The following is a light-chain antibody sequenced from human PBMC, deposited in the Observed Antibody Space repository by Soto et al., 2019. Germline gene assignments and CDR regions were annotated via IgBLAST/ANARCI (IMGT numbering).Light chain of an antibody. CDR2: GAS. CDR1: QSAAGN. V-gene: IGKV3-20*01. J-gene: IGKJ1*01. Sequence: EIVMTQSPATLSVSPGVTATLSCRASQSAAGNLAWYQQRPGQAPRLLVYGASSRASGIPDRFSGSGSGTDFTLSISRLEPEDLAVYFCQQYGSSHRTFGQGTKVDIK. CDR3: QQYGSSHRT.